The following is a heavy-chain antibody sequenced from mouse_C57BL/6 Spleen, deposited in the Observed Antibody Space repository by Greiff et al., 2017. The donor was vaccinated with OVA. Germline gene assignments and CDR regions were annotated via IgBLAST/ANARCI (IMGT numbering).Heavy chain of an antibody. CDR3: AKDYYGMDAMDY. D-gene: IGHD1-1*01. V-gene: IGHV1-20*01. J-gene: IGHJ4*01. CDR2: INPYNGDT. Sequence: VQLKESGPELVKPGDSVKISCKASGYSFTGYFMNWVMQSHGKSLEWIGRINPYNGDTFYNQKFKGKATLTVDKSSSTAHMELRSLTSEDSAVYYCAKDYYGMDAMDYWGQGTSVTVSS. CDR1: GYSFTGYF.